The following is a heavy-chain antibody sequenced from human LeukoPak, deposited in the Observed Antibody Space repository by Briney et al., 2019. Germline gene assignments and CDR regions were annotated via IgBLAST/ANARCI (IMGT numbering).Heavy chain of an antibody. J-gene: IGHJ4*02. V-gene: IGHV3-53*01. CDR1: GITVSSNY. CDR2: IYSGGST. D-gene: IGHD3-10*01. CDR3: ARDIGYGSGYFDY. Sequence: GGSLRLSCAASGITVSSNYMSWVRQAPGKGLEWVSVIYSGGSTYYADSVKGRFTISRDNSKNTLYLQMNSLRAEDTAVYYCARDIGYGSGYFDYWGQGTLVTVSS.